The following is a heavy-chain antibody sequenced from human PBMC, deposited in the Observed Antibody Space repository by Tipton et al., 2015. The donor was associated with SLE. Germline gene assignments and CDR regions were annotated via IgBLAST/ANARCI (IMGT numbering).Heavy chain of an antibody. CDR1: GGSFSSVVHF. CDR3: ARRWYMSDWEVLDS. V-gene: IGHV4-30-4*08. CDR2: IENSGTT. D-gene: IGHD6-19*01. J-gene: IGHJ4*02. Sequence: TLSLTCTVSGGSFSSVVHFWSWIRQLPGKGLEWIGNIENSGTTYYNPSLKSRVTMSVDTSKNQFSLKLSSVTAADTATYYCARRWYMSDWEVLDSWGQGTLVTVSS.